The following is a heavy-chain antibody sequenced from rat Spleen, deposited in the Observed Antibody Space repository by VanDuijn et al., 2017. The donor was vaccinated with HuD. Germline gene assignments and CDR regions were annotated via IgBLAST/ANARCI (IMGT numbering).Heavy chain of an antibody. CDR2: ISYDGDST. V-gene: IGHV5-29*01. CDR3: SPLPGRNLAY. J-gene: IGHJ2*01. D-gene: IGHD1-4*01. Sequence: EVQLVESGGGLVQPGRSLKLSCVASGFTFNNYVMAWVRQAPTKGLEWVAAISYDGDSTYYLDSVKGRFTISRNNAKSTLYLQMSSLRSEDTATYYCSPLPGRNLAYWGQGVVVTVSS. CDR1: GFTFNNYV.